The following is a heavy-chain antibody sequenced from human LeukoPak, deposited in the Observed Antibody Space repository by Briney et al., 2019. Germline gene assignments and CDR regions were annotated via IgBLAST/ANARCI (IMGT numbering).Heavy chain of an antibody. CDR3: ARAAVVVPALGPDAFDI. CDR2: IGSDGRNK. D-gene: IGHD2-2*01. J-gene: IGHJ3*02. CDR1: GFIFRSHG. Sequence: GGSLRLSCEPSGFIFRSHGMHWVRQAPGKGLEWLAVIGSDGRNKFYADSVKGRFTISRDNSKNTLYLQMNSLRAEDTAVYYCARAAVVVPALGPDAFDIWGQGTMVTVSS. V-gene: IGHV3-30*02.